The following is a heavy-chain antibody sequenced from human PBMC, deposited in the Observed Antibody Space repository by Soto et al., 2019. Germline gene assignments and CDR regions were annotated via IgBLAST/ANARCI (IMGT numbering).Heavy chain of an antibody. CDR3: ARRIPFGYGMDV. D-gene: IGHD2-21*01. V-gene: IGHV3-64*01. Sequence: EVQLVESGGGLVQPGGSLRLSCAASGFTFSSYAMQWVRQAPGKGLEYVSDITSNGGNTDYASSVKGRFTISRDNSKNTLYLQRGSLRAEDMAVYYCARRIPFGYGMDVWGQGTTVTVSS. J-gene: IGHJ6*02. CDR2: ITSNGGNT. CDR1: GFTFSSYA.